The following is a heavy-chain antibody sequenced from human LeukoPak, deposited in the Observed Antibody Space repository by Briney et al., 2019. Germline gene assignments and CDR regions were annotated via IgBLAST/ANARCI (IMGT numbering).Heavy chain of an antibody. CDR1: GGTFSSYA. D-gene: IGHD6-6*01. CDR2: MNPNSGNT. J-gene: IGHJ4*02. V-gene: IGHV1-8*03. Sequence: ASVKVSCKASGGTFSSYAISWVRQATGQGLEWMGWMNPNSGNTGYAQKFQGRVTITRNTSISTAYMELSSLRSEDTAVYYCARGKLYSSSSGDGYWGQGTLVTVSS. CDR3: ARGKLYSSSSGDGY.